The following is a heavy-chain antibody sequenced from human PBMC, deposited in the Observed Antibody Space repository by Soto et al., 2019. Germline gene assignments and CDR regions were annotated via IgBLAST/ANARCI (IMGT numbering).Heavy chain of an antibody. CDR3: ARGRLLAYYYDSSGYRGWFDS. CDR2: INHSGST. Sequence: SETLSLTCAVYGGSFSGYYWSWIRQPPGKGLGWIGEINHSGSTNYNPSLKSRVTISVDTSKNQFSRKLSSVTAADTAVYYCARGRLLAYYYDSSGYRGWFDSWGQGTLVTVSS. CDR1: GGSFSGYY. V-gene: IGHV4-34*01. J-gene: IGHJ5*01. D-gene: IGHD3-22*01.